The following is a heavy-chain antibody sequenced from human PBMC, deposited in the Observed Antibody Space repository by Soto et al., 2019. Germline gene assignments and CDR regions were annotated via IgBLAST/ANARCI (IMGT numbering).Heavy chain of an antibody. J-gene: IGHJ1*01. CDR2: IYYSGGA. D-gene: IGHD4-17*01. CDR1: GGSISSYY. CDR3: ASASYGDYPIEYFQH. V-gene: IGHV4-59*08. Sequence: PSETLSLTCTVSGGSISSYYWSWIRQPPGKGLEWIGYIYYSGGANYNPSLKSRVTISVDTSKNQFSLKLSSVTAADTAVYYCASASYGDYPIEYFQHWGQGTLVTVSS.